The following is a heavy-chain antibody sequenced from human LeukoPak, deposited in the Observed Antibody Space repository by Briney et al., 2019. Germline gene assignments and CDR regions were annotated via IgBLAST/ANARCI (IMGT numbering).Heavy chain of an antibody. J-gene: IGHJ3*02. CDR1: GGSISSYY. CDR3: ARGPQLLLRDAFDI. D-gene: IGHD3-22*01. V-gene: IGHV4-59*01. CDR2: IYYSGST. Sequence: SETLSLTCTVSGGSISSYYWSWIRQPPAKGLEWIGYIYYSGSTNYNPSLKSRVTISVDTSKNQFSLKLSSVTAADTAVYYCARGPQLLLRDAFDIWGQGTMVTVSS.